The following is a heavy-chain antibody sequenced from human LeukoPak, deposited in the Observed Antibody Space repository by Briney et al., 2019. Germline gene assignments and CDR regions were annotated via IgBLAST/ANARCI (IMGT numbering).Heavy chain of an antibody. J-gene: IGHJ4*02. CDR3: ARGSLFCDSSGPLDY. Sequence: GGSLRLSCAASGFTFSSYGMHWVRQAPGKGLEWVAVIWYDGSNKYYADYVKGRFTISRDNSKHTLYLKMNSLRAEDTAVYYCARGSLFCDSSGPLDYWGQGTLVTVSS. CDR1: GFTFSSYG. D-gene: IGHD3-22*01. V-gene: IGHV3-33*01. CDR2: IWYDGSNK.